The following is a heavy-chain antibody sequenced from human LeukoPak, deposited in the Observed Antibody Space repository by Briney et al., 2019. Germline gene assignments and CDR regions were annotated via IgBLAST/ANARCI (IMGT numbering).Heavy chain of an antibody. J-gene: IGHJ4*02. Sequence: PSETLSLTCTVSGGSISSGSYYWSWIRQPAGKGLEWIGRIYTSGSTYYNPSLKSRVTISVDTSKNQFSLKLSSVTAADAAVYYCARDRITIFGVVTLDYWGQGTLVTVSS. CDR1: GGSISSGSYY. CDR3: ARDRITIFGVVTLDY. CDR2: IYTSGST. D-gene: IGHD3-3*01. V-gene: IGHV4-61*02.